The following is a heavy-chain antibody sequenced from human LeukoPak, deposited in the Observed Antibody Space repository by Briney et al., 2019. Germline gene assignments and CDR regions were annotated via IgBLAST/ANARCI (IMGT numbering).Heavy chain of an antibody. CDR1: GFIFGDYA. CDR2: IAFDDTDR. J-gene: IGHJ4*02. D-gene: IGHD1-14*01. V-gene: IGHV3-30*04. Sequence: GGSLRLSCAASGFIFGDYAMHWVRQAPGKGLEWVAAIAFDDTDRYYIDSVKGRFTISRDDSKNTLYLHMTSLRAEDTAVYYCAKVAGTGRPDYYFDSWGQGTLVTVSS. CDR3: AKVAGTGRPDYYFDS.